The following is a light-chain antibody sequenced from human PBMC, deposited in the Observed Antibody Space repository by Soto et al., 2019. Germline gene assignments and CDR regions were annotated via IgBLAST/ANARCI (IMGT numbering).Light chain of an antibody. CDR3: QKYNSAQIT. CDR2: AAS. V-gene: IGKV1-27*01. Sequence: DIQMTQSPSSLSASVGDRVTITCRASQGISNYLAWYQQKPGKVPKLLIYAASTLQSGVPSRLSGSGSGTDFTLTISSLQPEDVATYYCQKYNSAQITFGQGTRLEIK. CDR1: QGISNY. J-gene: IGKJ5*01.